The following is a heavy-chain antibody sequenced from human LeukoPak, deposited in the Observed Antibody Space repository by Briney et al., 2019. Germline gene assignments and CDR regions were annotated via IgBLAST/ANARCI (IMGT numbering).Heavy chain of an antibody. Sequence: SETLSLTWTVSGGSISNYYWSWIRQPPGKGLDWIGYIYYSSTDYNPSLKSRVTISLDTSKNQFSLKLTSVTAADTAVYYCARGATTVGAMGDTFDIWGQGTMVTVSS. CDR2: IYYSST. D-gene: IGHD1-26*01. J-gene: IGHJ3*02. CDR1: GGSISNYY. V-gene: IGHV4-59*01. CDR3: ARGATTVGAMGDTFDI.